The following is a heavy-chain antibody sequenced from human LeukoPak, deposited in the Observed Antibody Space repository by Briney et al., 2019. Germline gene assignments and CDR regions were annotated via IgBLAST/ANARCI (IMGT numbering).Heavy chain of an antibody. D-gene: IGHD6-19*01. CDR2: VIPLFGAG. V-gene: IGHV1-69*06. CDR3: VTSPSIAVAGLYYFDY. J-gene: IGHJ4*01. CDR1: GVTFNDYT. Sequence: SVKVSCKASGVTFNDYTLIWVRQAPGHGFEYVGGVIPLFGAGNDAQRFQGRVTVTADKSTNTAYMQLNSLTSDDTAVYYCVTSPSIAVAGLYYFDYWGQGTLVTVSS.